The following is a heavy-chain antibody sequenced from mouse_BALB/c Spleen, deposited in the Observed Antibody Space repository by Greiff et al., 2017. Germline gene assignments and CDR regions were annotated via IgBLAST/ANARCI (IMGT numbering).Heavy chain of an antibody. J-gene: IGHJ3*01. D-gene: IGHD1-2*01. CDR1: GFTFTDYY. CDR3: ARDGYPFAY. Sequence: DVQLVESGGGLVQPGGSLRLSCATSGFTFTDYYMSWVRQPPGQALEWLGFIRDKANGYTTEYSSSVKGRFTISRDNSQSILYLQMNTLRAEDSATYYCARDGYPFAYWGQGTLVTVSA. V-gene: IGHV7-3*02. CDR2: IRDKANGYTT.